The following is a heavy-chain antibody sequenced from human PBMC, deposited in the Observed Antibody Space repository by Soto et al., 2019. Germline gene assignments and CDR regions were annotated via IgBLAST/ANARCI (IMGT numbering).Heavy chain of an antibody. CDR2: IYSGGDT. D-gene: IGHD5-12*01. J-gene: IGHJ3*01. CDR3: ARDRGYR. Sequence: QLVESGGGLVQPGGSLRLSCAASGFSVSNNYMKWVRQAPGKGLEWVSHIYSGGDTYYADSVKGRFTISRDNSKITLFLQMNSLRVEDTAVYYCARDRGYRWGQGTMVTVSS. V-gene: IGHV3-66*01. CDR1: GFSVSNNY.